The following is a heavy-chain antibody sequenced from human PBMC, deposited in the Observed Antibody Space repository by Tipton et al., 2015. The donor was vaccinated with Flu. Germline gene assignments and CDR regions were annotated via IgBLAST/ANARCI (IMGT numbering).Heavy chain of an antibody. CDR2: IYTSGRT. CDR3: ARGPWIQLGPNWFDP. Sequence: TLSLTCTVSGGSISSYYWSWIRQPAGKGLEWIGRIYTSGRTNYNPSLKSRVTMSVDTSKNQFSLKLSSVTAADTAVYYCARGPWIQLGPNWFDPWGQGTLVTVSS. V-gene: IGHV4-4*07. J-gene: IGHJ5*02. D-gene: IGHD5-18*01. CDR1: GGSISSYY.